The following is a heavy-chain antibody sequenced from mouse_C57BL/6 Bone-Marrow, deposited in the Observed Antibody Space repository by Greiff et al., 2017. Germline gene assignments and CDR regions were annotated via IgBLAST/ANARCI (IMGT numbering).Heavy chain of an antibody. CDR2: IDPSDSYT. V-gene: IGHV1-69*01. Sequence: VQLQQPGAELVMPGASVKLSCKASGYTFTSYWMHWVKQRPGQGLEWIGEIDPSDSYTNYNQKFKGKSTLTVDTSSSTAYMQLSSLTSEDSAVYYCARSRGFAYWGQGTLVTVSA. CDR1: GYTFTSYW. CDR3: ARSRGFAY. J-gene: IGHJ3*01.